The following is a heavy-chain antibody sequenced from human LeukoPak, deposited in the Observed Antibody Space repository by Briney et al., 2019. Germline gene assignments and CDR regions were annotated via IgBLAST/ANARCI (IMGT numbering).Heavy chain of an antibody. V-gene: IGHV3-13*01. CDR2: IGTAGDT. CDR3: ARGGPGYYLDY. CDR1: GFTFSSYD. J-gene: IGHJ4*02. Sequence: GGSLRLSCAASGFTFSSYDMHWVRQATGKGLEWVSTIGTAGDTYYPGSVKGRFTISRENAKNSLYLQMNILKAGDTAVYYCARGGPGYYLDYWGQGTLVTVSP.